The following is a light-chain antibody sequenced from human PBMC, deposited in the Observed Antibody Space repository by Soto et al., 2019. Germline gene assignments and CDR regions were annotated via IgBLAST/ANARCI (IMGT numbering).Light chain of an antibody. CDR2: GAS. V-gene: IGKV3-15*01. CDR3: QQYNSWLT. Sequence: IVMTQSPATLSVSPGERATLSCRASQSISNNLAWYQQKPGQAPRLLIYGASTRATGISARFSGGGSGTEFSLTISSLQSEDFAVYYCQQYNSWLTFGGGTKVEIK. J-gene: IGKJ4*01. CDR1: QSISNN.